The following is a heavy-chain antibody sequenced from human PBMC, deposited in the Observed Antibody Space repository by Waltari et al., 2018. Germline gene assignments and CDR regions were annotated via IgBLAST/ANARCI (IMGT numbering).Heavy chain of an antibody. CDR2: ISGSGGST. V-gene: IGHV3-23*04. J-gene: IGHJ3*02. Sequence: EVQLVESGGGLVQPGGSLRLPCAASGFTFSSYAMSWVRQAPGKGLEWVSAISGSGGSTYYADSVKGRFTISRDNSKNTLYLQMNSLRAEDTAVYYCAKDPPTMVQGRVGFDIWGQGTMVTVSS. CDR1: GFTFSSYA. D-gene: IGHD3-10*01. CDR3: AKDPPTMVQGRVGFDI.